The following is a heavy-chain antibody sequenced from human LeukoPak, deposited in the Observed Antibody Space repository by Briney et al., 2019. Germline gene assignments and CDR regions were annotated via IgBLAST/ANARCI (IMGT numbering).Heavy chain of an antibody. CDR1: GSSISSYY. D-gene: IGHD5-18*01. CDR2: IYTSGST. J-gene: IGHJ6*03. V-gene: IGHV4-4*07. Sequence: SETLSLTCTVSGSSISSYYWSWIRQPAGKGLEWIGRIYTSGSTNYNPSLKSRVTMSVDTSKNQFSLKLSSVTAADTAVYYCAISAGYSYGYVGYYYMDVWGKGTTVTVSS. CDR3: AISAGYSYGYVGYYYMDV.